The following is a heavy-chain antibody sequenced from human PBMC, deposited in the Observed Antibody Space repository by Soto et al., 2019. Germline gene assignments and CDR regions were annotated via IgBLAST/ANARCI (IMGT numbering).Heavy chain of an antibody. V-gene: IGHV3-74*01. CDR3: AGLYGNFEY. D-gene: IGHD2-8*01. J-gene: IGHJ4*02. Sequence: GGSLRLSCAASAFTFSSYWMHWVRQAPGKGLVWVSRINSDGSITRYADSVKGRFTISRDNAKNTLYLQMNSLRAEDTAIYYCAGLYGNFEYWGQGTQVTVSS. CDR1: AFTFSSYW. CDR2: INSDGSIT.